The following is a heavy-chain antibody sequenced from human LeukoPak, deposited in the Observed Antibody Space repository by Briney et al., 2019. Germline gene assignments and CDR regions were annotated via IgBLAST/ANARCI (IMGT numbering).Heavy chain of an antibody. J-gene: IGHJ4*02. D-gene: IGHD6-13*01. Sequence: KPSETLSLTCTVSGASMSSYYWSWIRQSAGKGLEWIGRIYIDGSTNYSPSLKSRVTMSVDTSKKQFSLKLNSVTAADTAVYYCTTYRQQLAFDTWGQGTLVTVSS. CDR1: GASMSSYY. V-gene: IGHV4-4*07. CDR3: TTYRQQLAFDT. CDR2: IYIDGST.